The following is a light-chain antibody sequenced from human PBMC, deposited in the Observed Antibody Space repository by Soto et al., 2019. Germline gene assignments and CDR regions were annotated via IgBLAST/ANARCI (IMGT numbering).Light chain of an antibody. V-gene: IGKV3-15*01. CDR2: GAS. Sequence: EIVMTQSPATLSVSPGERATLSCRASQSVCSNLAWYQQKPGQAHRLLIYGASTRATGIPARFSGSGSGTEFTLTISSLQSEDFAVYYCQQYNNWPSYTFGQGTKLAIK. CDR3: QQYNNWPSYT. J-gene: IGKJ2*01. CDR1: QSVCSN.